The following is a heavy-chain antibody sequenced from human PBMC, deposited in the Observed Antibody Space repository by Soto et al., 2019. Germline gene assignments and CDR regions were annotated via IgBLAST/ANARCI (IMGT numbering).Heavy chain of an antibody. J-gene: IGHJ6*02. D-gene: IGHD1-26*01. CDR3: AKDLDAASGSHLGDFYYGMDV. CDR1: GFTFSSYG. CDR2: ISYDGSNK. V-gene: IGHV3-30*18. Sequence: QVQLVESGGGVVQPGRSLRLSCAASGFTFSSYGMHWVRQAPGKGLEWVAVISYDGSNKYYADSVKGRFTISRDNSKHTLYLQMNSLRAEETAVYYCAKDLDAASGSHLGDFYYGMDVWGQGTTVTVSS.